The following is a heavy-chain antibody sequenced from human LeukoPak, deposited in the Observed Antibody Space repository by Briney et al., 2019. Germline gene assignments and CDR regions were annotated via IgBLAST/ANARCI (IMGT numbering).Heavy chain of an antibody. D-gene: IGHD3-22*01. CDR1: GFSVSSNY. CDR3: ARGGYYYDSSGYYYDY. CDR2: IYSGDTT. V-gene: IGHV3-53*01. J-gene: IGHJ4*02. Sequence: PGGSLRLSCAASGFSVSSNYMSWVRQAPGRGLEWVSVIYSGDTTYYADSVKGRFTISRDTSKNTLFLQMNSLRAEDTAVYYCARGGYYYDSSGYYYDYWGQGTLVTVSS.